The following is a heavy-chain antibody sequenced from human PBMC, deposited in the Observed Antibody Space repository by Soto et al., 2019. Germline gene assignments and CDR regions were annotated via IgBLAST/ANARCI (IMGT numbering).Heavy chain of an antibody. Sequence: QVQLVQSGAEVKKPGASVKVSCKASGDPFSNYDMKWVRQATGQGLEWMGWMNPNSGNTGYARKFQGRVTMTRNTSIRTVYMELSSRRSEDTAVYYCARGRNGMDVWGQGTTVTVSS. V-gene: IGHV1-8*01. J-gene: IGHJ6*02. CDR2: MNPNSGNT. CDR1: GDPFSNYD. CDR3: ARGRNGMDV.